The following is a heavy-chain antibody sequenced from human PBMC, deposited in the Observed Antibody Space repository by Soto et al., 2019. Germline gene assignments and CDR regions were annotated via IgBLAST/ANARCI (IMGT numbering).Heavy chain of an antibody. CDR2: INAGNGNT. D-gene: IGHD1-20*01. V-gene: IGHV1-3*05. CDR3: ARDKITGILDY. CDR1: GYTFTSYD. J-gene: IGHJ4*02. Sequence: QVQLVQSGAEEKKPGASVKVSCKASGYTFTSYDMHWVLQAPGQRLEWMGWINAGNGNTKYSQKFQGRVTITRDTSASTAYMELSSLRSEDTAVYYFARDKITGILDYWGQGNLVTVSS.